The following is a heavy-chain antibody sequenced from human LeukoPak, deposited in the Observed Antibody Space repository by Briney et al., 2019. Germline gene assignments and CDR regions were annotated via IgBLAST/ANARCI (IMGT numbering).Heavy chain of an antibody. D-gene: IGHD3-10*01. Sequence: SVKVSCKASGGTFSSYAISWARQAPGQGLEWMGGIIPIFGTANYAQKFQGRVTITADESTSTAYMELSSLRSEDTAVYYCASTHRAYYGSGSSSYWGQGTLVTVSS. CDR3: ASTHRAYYGSGSSSY. V-gene: IGHV1-69*01. CDR1: GGTFSSYA. CDR2: IIPIFGTA. J-gene: IGHJ4*02.